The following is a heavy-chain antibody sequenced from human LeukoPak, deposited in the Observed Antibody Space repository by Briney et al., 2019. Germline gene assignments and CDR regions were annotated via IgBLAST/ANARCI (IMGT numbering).Heavy chain of an antibody. J-gene: IGHJ4*02. CDR1: GDSISSYF. Sequence: SETLSLTCTVPGDSISSYFWSWIRQPPGKGLEWTGYMHNGRYTNYNPSLKSRVTISGDTSKNQLSLKLTSVTAADTAAYYCAATIKRDYGDTNLDYWGQGTLVTVSS. D-gene: IGHD4/OR15-4a*01. CDR2: MHNGRYT. CDR3: AATIKRDYGDTNLDY. V-gene: IGHV4-59*01.